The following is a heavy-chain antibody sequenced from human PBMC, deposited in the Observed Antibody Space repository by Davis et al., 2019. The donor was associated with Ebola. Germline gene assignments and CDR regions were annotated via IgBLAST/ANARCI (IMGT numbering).Heavy chain of an antibody. CDR3: AKDYCSGGSCYSLYYYYGMDV. D-gene: IGHD2-15*01. J-gene: IGHJ6*02. Sequence: GESLKISCAASGFTFDDYAMHWVRQAPGKGLEWVSLISGDGGSTYYADSVKGRFTISRDNAKNSLYLQMNSLRAEDTALYYCAKDYCSGGSCYSLYYYYGMDVWGQGTTVTVSS. CDR2: ISGDGGST. V-gene: IGHV3-43*02. CDR1: GFTFDDYA.